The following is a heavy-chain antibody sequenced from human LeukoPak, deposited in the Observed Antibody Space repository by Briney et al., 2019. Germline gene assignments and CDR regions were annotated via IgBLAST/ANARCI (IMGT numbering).Heavy chain of an antibody. D-gene: IGHD6-13*01. CDR3: ARSHLGDGSSWWRRLFDY. Sequence: SQTLSLTCTVSGASISSGKYYWSWIRQPAGQGLEWIGRVYTSGSTAYNPSLKSRVTISLDTSRNQFSLNLTSVTAADTAVYYCARSHLGDGSSWWRRLFDYWGQGTLVTVSS. V-gene: IGHV4-61*02. J-gene: IGHJ4*02. CDR2: VYTSGST. CDR1: GASISSGKYY.